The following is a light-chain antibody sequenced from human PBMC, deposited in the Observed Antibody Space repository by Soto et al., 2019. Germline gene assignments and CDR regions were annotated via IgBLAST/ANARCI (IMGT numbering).Light chain of an antibody. J-gene: IGLJ2*01. CDR3: SSYTSSNTLDVL. CDR1: SSDVSGYNY. V-gene: IGLV2-14*01. Sequence: QSALTQPASVSGSPGQSITISCTGTSSDVSGYNYVSWYQQHPGKAPKLMIYEVSHRPSGVSNRFSGSKSGNTASLTISGLQAEDEADYYCSSYTSSNTLDVLFGGGTKLTVL. CDR2: EVS.